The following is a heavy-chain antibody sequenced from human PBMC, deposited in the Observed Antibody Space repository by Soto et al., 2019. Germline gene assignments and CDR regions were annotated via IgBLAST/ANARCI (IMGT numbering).Heavy chain of an antibody. CDR1: GYTFTSYA. V-gene: IGHV1-3*01. D-gene: IGHD6-13*01. CDR2: INAGNGNT. CDR3: ATLPYSSSWYYYGMDV. J-gene: IGHJ6*02. Sequence: QVQLVQSGAEVKKPGASVKVSCKASGYTFTSYAMHWVRQAPGQRLEWMGWINAGNGNTKYSQKFQGRVTITRDTSATTAYMELGSLRSEDTAVYYCATLPYSSSWYYYGMDVWGQGTTVTVSS.